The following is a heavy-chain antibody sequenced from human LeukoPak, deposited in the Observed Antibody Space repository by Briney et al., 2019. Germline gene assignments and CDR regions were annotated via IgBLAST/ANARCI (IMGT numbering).Heavy chain of an antibody. V-gene: IGHV3-53*01. CDR2: IYSGGST. D-gene: IGHD6-19*01. CDR1: GFTVSSNY. Sequence: PGGSLRLSCAASGFTVSSNYMSWVRQAPGKGLEWVSVIYSGGSTYYADSVKGRFTISRDNSKNTLYLQMNSLRAEDTAVYYCAKEAQIAVAAYYFDYWGQGTLVTVSS. CDR3: AKEAQIAVAAYYFDY. J-gene: IGHJ4*02.